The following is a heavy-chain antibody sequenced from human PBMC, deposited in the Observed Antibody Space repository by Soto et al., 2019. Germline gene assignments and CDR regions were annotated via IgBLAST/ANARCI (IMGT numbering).Heavy chain of an antibody. CDR3: AIPKGSSTSVEIYYYYYYGMDV. D-gene: IGHD2-2*01. CDR2: IIPISGTA. Sequence: QVQLVQSGAEVKKPGSSVKVSCTASGGTFSSYAISWVRQAPGKGLEWMGGIIPISGTANYAQKFQGRGTITTDESTRTAYMELSSLRSEDTAVYYCAIPKGSSTSVEIYYYYYYGMDVWGQGTTVTVSS. V-gene: IGHV1-69*01. J-gene: IGHJ6*02. CDR1: GGTFSSYA.